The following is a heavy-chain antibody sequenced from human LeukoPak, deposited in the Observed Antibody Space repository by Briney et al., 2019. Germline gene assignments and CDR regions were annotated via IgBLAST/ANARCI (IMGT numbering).Heavy chain of an antibody. CDR1: GYTFTSYG. J-gene: IGHJ4*02. CDR3: ARVVGFTMVRGAHDY. CDR2: ISAYNGNT. V-gene: IGHV1-18*01. Sequence: ASVKVSCKASGYTFTSYGISWVRQAPGQGLEWMGWISAYNGNTNYAQKLQGRVTMTTDTCTSTAYMELRSLRSDDTAVYYCARVVGFTMVRGAHDYWGQGTLVTVSS. D-gene: IGHD3-10*01.